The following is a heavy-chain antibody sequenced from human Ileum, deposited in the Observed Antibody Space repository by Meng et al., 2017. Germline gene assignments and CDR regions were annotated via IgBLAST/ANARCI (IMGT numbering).Heavy chain of an antibody. Sequence: QGQAQEAGPGLVAPSGTLSLTCTVLGGSISSSFYWSWVRQSPGKGLEWIGQIYLAGSPHYNPSLESRVTISVDKSKNQFSLRLTSVTAADTAIFYCVRHGGKYFDSWGQGTLVTVSS. J-gene: IGHJ4*02. D-gene: IGHD2-15*01. CDR3: VRHGGKYFDS. CDR2: IYLAGSP. CDR1: GGSISSSFY. V-gene: IGHV4-4*02.